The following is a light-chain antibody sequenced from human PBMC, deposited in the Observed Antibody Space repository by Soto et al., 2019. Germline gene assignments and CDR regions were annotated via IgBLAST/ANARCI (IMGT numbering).Light chain of an antibody. CDR2: DAS. CDR1: QTISSW. V-gene: IGKV1-5*01. Sequence: DIQMTQSPSTLSGSVGDRVTITCRASQTISSWLAWYQQKPGKAPNLLIYDASTLHSGVPSRFSGGGSGTDFTLTISSLQPDDFATYYCQYYNSYSEAFGQGTKVDIK. J-gene: IGKJ1*01. CDR3: QYYNSYSEA.